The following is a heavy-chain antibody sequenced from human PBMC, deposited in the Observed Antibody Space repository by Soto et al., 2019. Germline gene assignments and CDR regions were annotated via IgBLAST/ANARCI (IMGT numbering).Heavy chain of an antibody. V-gene: IGHV1-3*01. CDR2: INAGNGNT. D-gene: IGHD3-22*01. CDR3: ARGNYPAYDSSGYDAFDI. J-gene: IGHJ3*02. CDR1: GYTFTSYA. Sequence: SVKVSCKASGYTFTSYAMHWVRQAPGQRLEWMGWINAGNGNTKYSQKFQGRVTITRDTSASTAYMELSSLRSEDTAVYYCARGNYPAYDSSGYDAFDIWGQGTMVTVS.